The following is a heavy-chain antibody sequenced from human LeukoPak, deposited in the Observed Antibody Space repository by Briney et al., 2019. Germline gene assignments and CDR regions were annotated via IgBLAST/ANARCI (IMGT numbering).Heavy chain of an antibody. D-gene: IGHD3-10*01. CDR2: ISAYNGNT. CDR3: ARALAYGSGSYWFAYYYYYMDV. V-gene: IGHV1-18*01. J-gene: IGHJ6*03. CDR1: GYTFTSYG. Sequence: ASVKVSCKASGYTFTSYGISWVRQAPGQGLEWMGWISAYNGNTNYAQKLQGRVSMTTDTSTSTAYLELRRLRSDDTAVYYCARALAYGSGSYWFAYYYYYMDVWGKGTTVTVSS.